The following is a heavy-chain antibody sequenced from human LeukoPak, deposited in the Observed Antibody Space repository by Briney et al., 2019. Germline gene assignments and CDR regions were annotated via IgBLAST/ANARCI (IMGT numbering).Heavy chain of an antibody. J-gene: IGHJ4*02. V-gene: IGHV3-11*04. CDR2: ISRSSGTI. CDR1: GFTFSDYY. D-gene: IGHD6-19*01. Sequence: GGSLRLSCAASGFTFSDYYMTWIRQAPGKGLEWVSHISRSSGTIYYADSVQGRFTISRDNAKHSLYLQMNSLRAEETAVYYCTPLPVASKFDSWGKGTLVPVSS. CDR3: TPLPVASKFDS.